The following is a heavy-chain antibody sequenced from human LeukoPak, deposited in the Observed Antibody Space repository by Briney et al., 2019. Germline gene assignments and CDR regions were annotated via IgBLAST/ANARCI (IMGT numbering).Heavy chain of an antibody. Sequence: PGGSLRLSCAASGFTFSSYSMNWVRQASGKGLEWVSYISSSSSTIYYADSVKGRFTISRDNAKNSLYLQMNSLRDEDTAVYYCARDLITMIVVDPPGGFDYWGQGTLVTVSS. D-gene: IGHD3-22*01. J-gene: IGHJ4*02. CDR3: ARDLITMIVVDPPGGFDY. CDR2: ISSSSSTI. V-gene: IGHV3-48*02. CDR1: GFTFSSYS.